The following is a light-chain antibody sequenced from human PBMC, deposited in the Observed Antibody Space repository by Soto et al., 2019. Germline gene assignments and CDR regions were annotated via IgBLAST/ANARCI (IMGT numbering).Light chain of an antibody. Sequence: DIQMTQSPSTLSASVGDRVTITCRASQTINSWLAWYQQRPGKAPRLLIYKASILESGVPSRFSGSGSGTEFTLTISSLQPDDFATYYCQQYNTYSPLTFGAGTKVEIK. V-gene: IGKV1-5*03. CDR3: QQYNTYSPLT. J-gene: IGKJ4*01. CDR1: QTINSW. CDR2: KAS.